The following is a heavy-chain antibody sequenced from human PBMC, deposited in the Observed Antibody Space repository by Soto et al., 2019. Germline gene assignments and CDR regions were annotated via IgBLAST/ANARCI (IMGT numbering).Heavy chain of an antibody. CDR3: AKLYYDSSGDFDY. CDR1: GFTFSSYG. V-gene: IGHV3-30*18. Sequence: GGSLRLSCAASGFTFSSYGMHWVRQAPGKGLEWVAVISYDGSNKYYADSVKGRFTISRDNSKNTLYLQMNSLRAEDTAVYYCAKLYYDSSGDFDYWGQGTLVTVSS. J-gene: IGHJ4*02. D-gene: IGHD3-22*01. CDR2: ISYDGSNK.